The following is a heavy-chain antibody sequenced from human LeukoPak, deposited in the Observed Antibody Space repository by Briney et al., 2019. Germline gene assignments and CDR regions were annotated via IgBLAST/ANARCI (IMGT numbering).Heavy chain of an antibody. CDR3: ASRAGYTGSWSAFDY. CDR1: GFTFSGYE. Sequence: PGGSLRLSCAASGFTFSGYEMNWVRQAPGKGLEWVSYISSSGNTIYYADSVKGRFTISRDNAKNSLYLQMNSLRAEDTAVYYCASRAGYTGSWSAFDYWGQGTLVTVSS. J-gene: IGHJ4*02. CDR2: ISSSGNTI. D-gene: IGHD6-13*01. V-gene: IGHV3-48*03.